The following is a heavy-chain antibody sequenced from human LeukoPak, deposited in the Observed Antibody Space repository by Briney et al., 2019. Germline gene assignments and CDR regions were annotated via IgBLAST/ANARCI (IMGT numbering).Heavy chain of an antibody. V-gene: IGHV1-2*02. CDR1: GYTFTGYY. CDR2: INPNSGGT. D-gene: IGHD3-22*01. J-gene: IGHJ5*02. Sequence: ASLKVSCKASGYTFTGYYMHWVRQAPGQGLEWIGWINPNSGGTNYAQKLQGRVTMTTDTSTSTAYLELRSLRSDDTAVYYCARDRTYYYDSSGYYGPRYWFDPWGQGTLVTV. CDR3: ARDRTYYYDSSGYYGPRYWFDP.